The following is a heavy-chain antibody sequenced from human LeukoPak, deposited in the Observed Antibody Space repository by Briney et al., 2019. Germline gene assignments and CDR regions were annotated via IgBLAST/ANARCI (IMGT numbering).Heavy chain of an antibody. CDR1: GYTFXGYY. V-gene: IGHV1-2*02. CDR2: INPNSGGT. Sequence: ASVKVSCKASGYTFXGYYMHWVRQAPGQGLEWMGWINPNSGGTNYAQKFQGRVTMTRDTSISTAYMELSRLRSDDTAVYYCAREDGYSGYDYGGPDQWGQGTLVTVSS. D-gene: IGHD5-12*01. CDR3: AREDGYSGYDYGGPDQ. J-gene: IGHJ5*02.